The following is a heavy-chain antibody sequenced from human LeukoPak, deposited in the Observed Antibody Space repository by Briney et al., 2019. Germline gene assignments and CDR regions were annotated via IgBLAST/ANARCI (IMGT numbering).Heavy chain of an antibody. D-gene: IGHD4-17*01. CDR1: GFTFSSYA. CDR3: AKGEKYGAFPRADYYYGMDV. CDR2: ISGSGGST. Sequence: GGSLRLSCAASGFTFSSYAMSWVRQAPGKGLEWVSAISGSGGSTYYADSVKGRFTISRDNSKNTLYLQMNSLRAEDTAVYYCAKGEKYGAFPRADYYYGMDVWGQGTTVTVTS. V-gene: IGHV3-23*01. J-gene: IGHJ6*02.